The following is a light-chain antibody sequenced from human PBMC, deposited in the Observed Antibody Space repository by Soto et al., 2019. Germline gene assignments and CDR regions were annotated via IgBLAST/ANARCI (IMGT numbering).Light chain of an antibody. CDR3: QQGSTFPT. CDR1: QGIGSW. V-gene: IGKV1-12*01. Sequence: DIQMTQSPSFVSASVGDRVSITCRASQGIGSWLAWYQQKPGTAPKLLIYSASSLQSGVPSRFSGSGSGTDFTLTISSLQPEDFVTYYCQQGSTFPTFGQGTKVEVK. CDR2: SAS. J-gene: IGKJ1*01.